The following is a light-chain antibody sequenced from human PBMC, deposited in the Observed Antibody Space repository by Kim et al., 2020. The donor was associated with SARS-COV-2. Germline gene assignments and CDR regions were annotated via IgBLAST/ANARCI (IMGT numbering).Light chain of an antibody. CDR3: QVWDSSSDHRDV. Sequence: SYELTQPPSVSVAPGKTARITCGGNNIGSKSVHWYQQKPGQAPVLVIYYDSDRPSGIPERFSGSNSGNTATLTISRVEAGDEADYYCQVWDSSSDHRDV. CDR2: YDS. CDR1: NIGSKS. J-gene: IGLJ1*01. V-gene: IGLV3-21*04.